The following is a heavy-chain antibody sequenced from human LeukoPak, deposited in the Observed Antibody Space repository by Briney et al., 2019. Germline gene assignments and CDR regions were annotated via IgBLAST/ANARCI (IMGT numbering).Heavy chain of an antibody. CDR3: AGEDYFDTSGYASWRFDI. D-gene: IGHD3-22*01. Sequence: PSETLSLTCTVSGGSISSSSYYWGWIRQPPGKGLEWIGSIYYSGSTYYNPSLKSRVTISVDTSKNQFSLKLSSVTTADTAVYCCAGEDYFDTSGYASWRFDIWGQGTMVTVSS. CDR1: GGSISSSSYY. CDR2: IYYSGST. J-gene: IGHJ3*02. V-gene: IGHV4-39*07.